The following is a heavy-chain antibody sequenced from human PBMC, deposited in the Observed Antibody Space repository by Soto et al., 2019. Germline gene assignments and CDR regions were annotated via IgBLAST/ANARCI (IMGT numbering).Heavy chain of an antibody. J-gene: IGHJ4*02. Sequence: PSETLSLTCTVSGGSIRSGGYFWSWIRQHPGKGLEWIGYIYYSGNTYYNPSLLSRVTLSVDTSKNQFSLRLSSVTAADTAVYFCARGEEMATRVYFFDYWGQGALVTVSS. CDR2: IYYSGNT. CDR1: GGSIRSGGYF. CDR3: ARGEEMATRVYFFDY. D-gene: IGHD5-12*01. V-gene: IGHV4-31*03.